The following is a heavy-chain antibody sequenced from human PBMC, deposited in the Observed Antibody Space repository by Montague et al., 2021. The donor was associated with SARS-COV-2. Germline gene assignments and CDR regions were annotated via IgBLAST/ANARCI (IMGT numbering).Heavy chain of an antibody. D-gene: IGHD3-3*01. J-gene: IGHJ2*01. CDR3: ARDPINRITIFGVVTRGWYFDL. V-gene: IGHV4-31*03. Sequence: TLSLTCTVSGGSISSGGYYWSWIRQHPGKGLEWIGFIYYNGSTYYNPSLKSRVTISVDTSKNQFSLKLSSVTAADTAVYYCARDPINRITIFGVVTRGWYFDLWGRGTLVTVSS. CDR1: GGSISSGGYY. CDR2: IYYNGST.